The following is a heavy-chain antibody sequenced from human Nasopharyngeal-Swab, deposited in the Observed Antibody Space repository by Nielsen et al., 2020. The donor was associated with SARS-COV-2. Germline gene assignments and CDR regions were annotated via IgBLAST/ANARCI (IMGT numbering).Heavy chain of an antibody. D-gene: IGHD6-13*01. Sequence: WIRQPPGKGLEWIGEIYHSGSTNYNPSLKSRVTISVDKSKKQFSLKLSSVSAADTAVYYCARSIAAAGNFPRIRVFPDVWGKGTTVTASS. CDR3: ARSIAAAGNFPRIRVFPDV. V-gene: IGHV4-4*02. CDR2: IYHSGST. J-gene: IGHJ6*04.